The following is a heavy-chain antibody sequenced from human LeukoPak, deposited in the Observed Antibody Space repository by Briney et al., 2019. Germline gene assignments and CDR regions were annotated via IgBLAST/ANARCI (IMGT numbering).Heavy chain of an antibody. V-gene: IGHV3-48*01. D-gene: IGHD3-10*01. J-gene: IGHJ4*02. CDR2: ISSGGGTI. Sequence: GGSLRLSCVASGFTFSTYSMNWVRQAPGKGLEWISYISSGGGTIHYADSVKGRFTISRDNAKNSLYLQMDSLRAEDTAVYYCARDPAGPGIYYDYWDQGTLVTVSS. CDR3: ARDPAGPGIYYDY. CDR1: GFTFSTYS.